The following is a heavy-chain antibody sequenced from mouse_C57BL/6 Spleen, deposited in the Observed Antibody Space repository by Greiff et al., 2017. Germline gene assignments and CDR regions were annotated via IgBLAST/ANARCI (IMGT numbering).Heavy chain of an antibody. V-gene: IGHV1-59*01. D-gene: IGHD1-1*01. Sequence: QVQLQQPGAELVRPGTSVKLSCKASGYTFTSYWMHWVKQRPGQGLEWIGVIDPSDSYTNYNQKFKGKATLTVDTASSTAYMQLSSLTSEDSAVYDCARKGEYYGSSYGPYYFDYWGQGTTLTVSS. J-gene: IGHJ2*01. CDR2: IDPSDSYT. CDR3: ARKGEYYGSSYGPYYFDY. CDR1: GYTFTSYW.